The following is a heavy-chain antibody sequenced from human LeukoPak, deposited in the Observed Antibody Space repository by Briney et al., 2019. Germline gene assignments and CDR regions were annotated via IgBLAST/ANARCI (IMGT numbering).Heavy chain of an antibody. J-gene: IGHJ4*02. CDR3: ARSGWTEGFDY. V-gene: IGHV4-39*01. D-gene: IGHD6-19*01. CDR1: GGSISSSSYY. CDR2: IYYSGST. Sequence: SETLSLTCTVSGGSISSSSYYWGWIRQPPGKGLERIGSIYYSGSTYYNPSLKSRVTISVDTSKNQFSLKLSSVTAADTAVYYCARSGWTEGFDYWGQGTLVTVSS.